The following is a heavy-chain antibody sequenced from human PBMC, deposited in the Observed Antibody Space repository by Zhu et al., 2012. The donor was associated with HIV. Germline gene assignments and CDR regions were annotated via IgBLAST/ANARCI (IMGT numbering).Heavy chain of an antibody. D-gene: IGHD5-12*01. CDR2: IFYSGTP. CDR1: GDSISSHY. V-gene: IGHV4-59*11. J-gene: IGHJ2*01. CDR3: ARVKIEWLRFQKPXCLDL. Sequence: QVQLQESGPGLVKPSETLSLTCTVSGDSISSHYWSWIRQPPGKGLEWIGYIFYSGTPNYNSSLKSRATISVDTSKNQFFXNLRSVTSADTAVFYXARVKIEWLRFQKPXCLDLWGLAPWSLSPX.